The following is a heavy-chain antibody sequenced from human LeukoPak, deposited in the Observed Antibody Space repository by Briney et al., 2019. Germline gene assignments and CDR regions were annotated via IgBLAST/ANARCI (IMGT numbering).Heavy chain of an antibody. V-gene: IGHV4-39*07. CDR1: GGSISSSSYY. Sequence: SETLSLTCTVSGGSISSSSYYWGWIRQPPGKGLERIGSIYYSGSTYYNPSLKSRVTISVDTSKNQFSLKLSSVTAADTAVYYCARKQTGTMYDVWGQGTQVTVSS. CDR3: ARKQTGTMYDV. J-gene: IGHJ4*02. D-gene: IGHD1-7*01. CDR2: IYYSGST.